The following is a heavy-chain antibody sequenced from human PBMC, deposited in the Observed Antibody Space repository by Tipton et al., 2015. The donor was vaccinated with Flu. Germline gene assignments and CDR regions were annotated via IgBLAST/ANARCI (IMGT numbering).Heavy chain of an antibody. J-gene: IGHJ4*02. Sequence: TLSLTCSVSGGPITSSSYYWGWIRQPPGRPLEWVESIYYTGYRYDNPSLKSRLAMSIDTSQSQFSLRLSSMTAADTAVYYCARDTIFGVAHWGQGTLVTVSS. D-gene: IGHD3-3*01. V-gene: IGHV4-39*07. CDR2: IYYTGYR. CDR3: ARDTIFGVAH. CDR1: GGPITSSSYY.